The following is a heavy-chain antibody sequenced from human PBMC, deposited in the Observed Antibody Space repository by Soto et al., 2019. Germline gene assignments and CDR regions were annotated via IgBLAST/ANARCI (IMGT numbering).Heavy chain of an antibody. J-gene: IGHJ4*02. Sequence: EVQLVESGGGLVQPGGSLRLSCAASGFTFSSYWMSWVRQAPGKGLEWVANIKQDGSEKYYVDSVKGRFTISRDNAKESLYLQMNSLRAEDTAVYYCARGRGCSTGCHNFDYWGQGTLVTVSS. CDR1: GFTFSSYW. D-gene: IGHD2-2*01. CDR3: ARGRGCSTGCHNFDY. CDR2: IKQDGSEK. V-gene: IGHV3-7*01.